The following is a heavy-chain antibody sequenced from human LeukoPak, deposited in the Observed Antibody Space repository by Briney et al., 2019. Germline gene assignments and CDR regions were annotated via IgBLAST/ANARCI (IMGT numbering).Heavy chain of an antibody. CDR3: SRHVYYTRGWDSH. V-gene: IGHV4-59*08. D-gene: IGHD6-19*01. CDR2: INHSGRS. CDR1: NSSLSIYY. Sequence: PSETLSLTCTVSNSSLSIYYGNCLRQTPGEGLEGLWYINHSGRSNYTPSHESRLHISLDASKKQLFVSLRYGTAADTAVYDCSRHVYYTRGWDSHWGQGNLVTLPS. J-gene: IGHJ4*02.